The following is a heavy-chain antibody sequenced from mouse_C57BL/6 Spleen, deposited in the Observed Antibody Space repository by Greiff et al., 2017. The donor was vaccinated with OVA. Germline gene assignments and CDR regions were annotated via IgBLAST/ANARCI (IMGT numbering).Heavy chain of an antibody. D-gene: IGHD4-1*02. CDR1: GFTFSSYA. J-gene: IGHJ2*01. V-gene: IGHV5-4*01. CDR3: ARDRGSQLYYFDY. Sequence: EVMLVESGGGLVKPGGSLKLSCAASGFTFSSYAMSWVRQTPEKRLEWVATISDGGSYTYYPDNVKGRFTISRDNAKNHLYLQMSHLKSEDTAMYYCARDRGSQLYYFDYWGQGTTLTVSS. CDR2: ISDGGSYT.